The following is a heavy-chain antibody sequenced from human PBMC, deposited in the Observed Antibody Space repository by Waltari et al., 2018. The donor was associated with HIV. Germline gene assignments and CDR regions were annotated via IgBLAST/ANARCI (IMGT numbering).Heavy chain of an antibody. CDR2: IYFNGNT. D-gene: IGHD2-15*01. Sequence: QVQLQESGPGLVKPSETLSLTCSVSGGSITNHSLSWIRQSPEKGLEWIGYIYFNGNTNYNSSLKSRVTMSADTSKNQISLKLTSVTAADSAKYYCARGPIMTPGNFYNGFDVWGRGTTVTVSS. CDR1: GGSITNHS. J-gene: IGHJ6*02. V-gene: IGHV4-59*11. CDR3: ARGPIMTPGNFYNGFDV.